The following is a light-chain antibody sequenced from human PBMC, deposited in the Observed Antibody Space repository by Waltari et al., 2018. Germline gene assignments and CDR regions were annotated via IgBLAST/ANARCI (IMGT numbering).Light chain of an antibody. CDR3: MQALEFPLT. J-gene: IGKJ4*01. CDR2: AVS. Sequence: DIVMTQTPLSLPVTLGEPASISSRSSQSLLDSEDGKTYLEWNLQKPGQSPLLLIYAVSNRASGVPDRFSGSGSDTDFTLKISRLEAEDVGVYYCMQALEFPLTFGGGTKVEIK. CDR1: QSLLDSEDGKTY. V-gene: IGKV2-40*01.